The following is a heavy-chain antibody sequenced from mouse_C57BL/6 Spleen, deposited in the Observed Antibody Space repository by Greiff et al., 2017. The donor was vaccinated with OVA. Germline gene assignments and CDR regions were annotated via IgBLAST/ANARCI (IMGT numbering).Heavy chain of an antibody. CDR1: GFTFSSYA. D-gene: IGHD2-3*01. CDR2: ISDGGSYT. CDR3: ARAGYDGYHQGY. Sequence: DVMLVESGGGLVKPGGSLKLSCAASGFTFSSYAMSWVRQTPEKRLEWVATISDGGSYTYYPDNVKGRFTISRDNAKNNLYLQMSHLKSEDTAMYYCARAGYDGYHQGYWGQGTTLTVSS. V-gene: IGHV5-4*03. J-gene: IGHJ2*01.